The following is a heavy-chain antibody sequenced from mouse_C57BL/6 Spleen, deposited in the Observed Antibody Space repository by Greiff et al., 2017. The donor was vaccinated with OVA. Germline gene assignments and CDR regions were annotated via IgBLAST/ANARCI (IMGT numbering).Heavy chain of an antibody. CDR1: GYAFSSSW. CDR2: IYPGDGDT. J-gene: IGHJ4*01. CDR3: ARSLYDGYYRYAMDY. V-gene: IGHV1-82*01. D-gene: IGHD2-3*01. Sequence: QVQLQQSGPELVKPGASVKISCKASGYAFSSSWMNWVKQRPGKGLEWIGRIYPGDGDTNYNGKFKGKATLTADKSSSTAYMQLSSLTSEDSAVYFCARSLYDGYYRYAMDYWGQGTSVTVSS.